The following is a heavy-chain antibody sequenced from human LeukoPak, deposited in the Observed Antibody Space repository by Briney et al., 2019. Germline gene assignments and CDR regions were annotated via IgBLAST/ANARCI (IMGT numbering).Heavy chain of an antibody. CDR1: GGSISRYY. CDR3: ARAMDLPSSTFYYYYYGMDV. D-gene: IGHD2-2*01. CDR2: ISHNGNT. J-gene: IGHJ6*02. Sequence: SETLSLTCTVSGGSISRYYWTWIRQPPGKGLEWLGYISHNGNTNYYPSLKSRVTISLDKSNNQFSLRLSSVTAADTAVYYCARAMDLPSSTFYYYYYGMDVWGQGTTVTVSS. V-gene: IGHV4-59*01.